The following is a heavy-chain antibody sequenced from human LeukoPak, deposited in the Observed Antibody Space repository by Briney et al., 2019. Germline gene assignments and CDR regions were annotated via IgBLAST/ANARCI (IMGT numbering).Heavy chain of an antibody. Sequence: GGSLRLSCEGTGLSSSKYWMHWVRQVPGKGLVWVARIHSDGITTHHADFVKGRFTVTRDHAKTTMYLQINSLRAEDTALYYCARDEGHYGGMDVWGRGTTVIVSS. V-gene: IGHV3-74*01. CDR2: IHSDGITT. CDR1: GLSSSKYW. J-gene: IGHJ6*02. CDR3: ARDEGHYGGMDV.